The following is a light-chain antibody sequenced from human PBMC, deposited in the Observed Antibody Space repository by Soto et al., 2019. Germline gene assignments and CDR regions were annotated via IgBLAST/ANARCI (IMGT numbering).Light chain of an antibody. CDR1: TGAVTSGYY. V-gene: IGLV7-43*01. Sequence: QAVVTQEPSLTVSPGGTVTLTCASNTGAVTSGYYPNWFQQKPGQAPSALIYHASNKHSWTPARFSGSLLGGKAALTLSGVQPEDEAEYYCLLFYGGARVFGGGTKLTVL. J-gene: IGLJ2*01. CDR3: LLFYGGARV. CDR2: HAS.